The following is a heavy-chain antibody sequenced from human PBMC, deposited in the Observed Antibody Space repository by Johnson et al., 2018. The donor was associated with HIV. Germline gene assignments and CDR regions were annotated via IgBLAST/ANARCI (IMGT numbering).Heavy chain of an antibody. CDR2: ISYDGSNK. Sequence: QVQLVESGGGVVQPGMSLRLSCAASGFTFSSYAMHWVRQAPGKGLEWVAVISYDGSNKYYADSVKGRFTISRDNSKNTVYLQMSGLRVEDTAVYYCAKERGYSYGRGAFDIWGQGTMVTVSS. CDR1: GFTFSSYA. J-gene: IGHJ3*02. CDR3: AKERGYSYGRGAFDI. V-gene: IGHV3-30-3*01. D-gene: IGHD5-18*01.